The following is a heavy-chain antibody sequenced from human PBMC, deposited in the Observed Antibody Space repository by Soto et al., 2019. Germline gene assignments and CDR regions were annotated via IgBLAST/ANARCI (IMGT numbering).Heavy chain of an antibody. V-gene: IGHV4-59*01. J-gene: IGHJ6*03. CDR1: GGSISSYY. D-gene: IGHD2-8*01. CDR2: IYYSGST. Sequence: PSETLSLTCTVSGGSISSYYWSWIRQPPGKGLEWIGYIYYSGSTNYNPSLKSRVTISVDTSKNQFSLKLSSVTAADTAVYYCARDFSASCTLNSYYYYMYVWGQGTTVPVS. CDR3: ARDFSASCTLNSYYYYMYV.